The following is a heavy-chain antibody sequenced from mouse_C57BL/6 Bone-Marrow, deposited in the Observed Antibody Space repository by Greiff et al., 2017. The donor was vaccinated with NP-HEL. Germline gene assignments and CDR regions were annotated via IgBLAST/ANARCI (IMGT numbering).Heavy chain of an antibody. V-gene: IGHV1-55*01. CDR3: ARKTTLASYAMDY. CDR1: GYTFTSYW. D-gene: IGHD1-1*01. Sequence: QVQLQQPGAELVKPGASVKMSCKASGYTFTSYWITWVKQRPGQGLEWIGDIYPGSGSTNYNEKFKSKATLTVDTSSSTAYMQLSSLTSEDSAVYYCARKTTLASYAMDYWGQGTSVTVSS. CDR2: IYPGSGST. J-gene: IGHJ4*01.